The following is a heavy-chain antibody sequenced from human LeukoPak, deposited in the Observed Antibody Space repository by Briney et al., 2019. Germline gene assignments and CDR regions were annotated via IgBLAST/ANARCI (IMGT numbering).Heavy chain of an antibody. CDR3: ARGVAVAANWFDP. Sequence: PSETLSLTCVVSGYSISSSYYWGWIRQPPGKGLEWIGSIYHSGSTYYNPSLKSRVTISVDTSKNQFSLRLSSVTAADTAVYYCARGVAVAANWFDPWGQGTLVTVSS. CDR2: IYHSGST. CDR1: GYSISSSYY. D-gene: IGHD6-19*01. V-gene: IGHV4-38-2*01. J-gene: IGHJ5*02.